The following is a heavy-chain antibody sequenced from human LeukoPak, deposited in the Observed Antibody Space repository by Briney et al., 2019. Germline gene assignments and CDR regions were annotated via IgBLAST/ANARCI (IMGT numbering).Heavy chain of an antibody. J-gene: IGHJ4*02. CDR2: INYTSSYK. CDR3: ARVDDSGDYVIDY. Sequence: GGSLRLSWAASGFSFSDYIMIGVRQAPGRGLEWVSIINYTSSYKYYADSVKGRFTVSRDNANKSLYLQMNSLRAEDTAVYYCARVDDSGDYVIDYWGQGTLVTVSS. D-gene: IGHD4-17*01. V-gene: IGHV3-21*01. CDR1: GFSFSDYI.